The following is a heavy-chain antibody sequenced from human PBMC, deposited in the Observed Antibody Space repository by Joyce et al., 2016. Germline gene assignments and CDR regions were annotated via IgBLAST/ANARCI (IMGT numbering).Heavy chain of an antibody. CDR1: GFTFTNSW. Sequence: EVQLVESGGGLVQPGGSLRLSCAASGFTFTNSWMTGVRQAPGKGLEWVTNIKEDGTEKYYLDSVEGRFTISRDNAKNSLYLQMNSLRADDTAVYYCARGRSLDVWGQGTTVTVSS. CDR3: ARGRSLDV. J-gene: IGHJ6*02. V-gene: IGHV3-7*03. CDR2: IKEDGTEK.